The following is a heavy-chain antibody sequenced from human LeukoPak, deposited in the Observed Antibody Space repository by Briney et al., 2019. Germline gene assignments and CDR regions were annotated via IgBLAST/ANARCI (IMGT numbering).Heavy chain of an antibody. D-gene: IGHD3-3*02. Sequence: SETLSLTCTVSGGSISSYYWSWIRQPPGKGLEWIGYIYYSGSTNYNPSLKSRVTISVDTSKNQYSQKLSSVTAADTAVYYCARGPGHYWFDPWGQGTLVTVSS. J-gene: IGHJ5*02. CDR3: ARGPGHYWFDP. V-gene: IGHV4-59*01. CDR2: IYYSGST. CDR1: GGSISSYY.